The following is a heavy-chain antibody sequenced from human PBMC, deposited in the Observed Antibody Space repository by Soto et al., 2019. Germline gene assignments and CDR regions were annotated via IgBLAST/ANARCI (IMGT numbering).Heavy chain of an antibody. CDR3: ARENNVLPGGYFDY. CDR2: IYHSGRP. J-gene: IGHJ4*02. D-gene: IGHD3-10*01. Sequence: QLQLQESGSGLVKPSQTLSLTCAASGRPISSGGYSWSWIRQPPGQALEWIGYIYHSGRPYDNPSLKSRVTISVDRSKNQFSLKLSSVTAADTAVYYCARENNVLPGGYFDYWGQGTLVAVSS. V-gene: IGHV4-30-2*01. CDR1: GRPISSGGYS.